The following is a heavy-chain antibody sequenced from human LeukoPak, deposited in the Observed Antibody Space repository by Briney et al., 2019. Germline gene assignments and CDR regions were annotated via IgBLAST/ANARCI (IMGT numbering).Heavy chain of an antibody. D-gene: IGHD6-19*01. CDR3: AVIAVADPFDY. J-gene: IGHJ4*02. CDR1: GFTFSSYW. Sequence: GGSLRLSCAASGFTFSSYWMHWVRQAPGKGLVWVSRINTDGSSTSYADSVKGRFTISRDNAKNTLYLQMNSLRAEDTAVYYCAVIAVADPFDYWGQGTLVTVSS. CDR2: INTDGSST. V-gene: IGHV3-74*01.